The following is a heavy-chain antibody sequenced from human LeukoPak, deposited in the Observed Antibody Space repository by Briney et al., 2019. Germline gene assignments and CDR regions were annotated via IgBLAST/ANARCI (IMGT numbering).Heavy chain of an antibody. CDR3: ASTLGRDGYNWFDY. D-gene: IGHD5-24*01. CDR1: GGSISSYY. V-gene: IGHV4-59*12. CDR2: IYYSGTT. J-gene: IGHJ4*02. Sequence: PSETLSLTCTVSGGSISSYYWSWIRQPPGKGLEWIGYIYYSGTTNYNPSLKSRVTISVDTSKNQFSLKLSSVTAADTAVYYCASTLGRDGYNWFDYWGQGTLVTVSS.